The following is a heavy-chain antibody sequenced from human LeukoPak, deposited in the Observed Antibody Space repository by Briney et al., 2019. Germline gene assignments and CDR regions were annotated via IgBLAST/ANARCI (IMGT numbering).Heavy chain of an antibody. CDR1: GYIFTGYY. Sequence: ASVKVSCKASGYIFTGYYIHWVRQAPGRGLEWMGWIKPNTADTKYAQNFRGRVTMTRDTSTSTAYMELSRLTSDDTAVYHCAREGDGYNYFDYWGQGTLVTVSS. CDR3: AREGDGYNYFDY. V-gene: IGHV1-2*02. J-gene: IGHJ4*02. D-gene: IGHD5-24*01. CDR2: IKPNTADT.